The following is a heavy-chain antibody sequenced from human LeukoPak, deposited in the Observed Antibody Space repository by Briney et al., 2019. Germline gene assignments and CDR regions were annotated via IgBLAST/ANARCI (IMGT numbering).Heavy chain of an antibody. CDR1: GYTFTSYG. D-gene: IGHD6-19*01. V-gene: IGHV1-18*01. Sequence: ASVKVSCKASGYTFTSYGISWVRQAPGQGLEWVGWISAYNGNTNYAQKLQGRVTMTTDTSTSTAYMELRSLRSDDTAVYYCARVGYSSGWYESGRFDPWGQGTLVTVSS. CDR3: ARVGYSSGWYESGRFDP. CDR2: ISAYNGNT. J-gene: IGHJ5*02.